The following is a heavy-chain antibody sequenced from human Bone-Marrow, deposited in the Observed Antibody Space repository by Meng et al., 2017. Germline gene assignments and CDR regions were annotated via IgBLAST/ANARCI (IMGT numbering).Heavy chain of an antibody. Sequence: QLQLPEAGPGLVNPSDPRPLTCTVSGGSISSSSDYWGWIRQPPGKGLEWIGSIYYSGSTYYNPSLKSRVTISVDTSKNQFSLKLSSVTAADTAVYYCARVMITFGGVIVISWFDPWGQGTLVTVSS. CDR2: IYYSGST. D-gene: IGHD3-16*02. CDR3: ARVMITFGGVIVISWFDP. CDR1: GGSISSSSDY. V-gene: IGHV4-39*07. J-gene: IGHJ5*02.